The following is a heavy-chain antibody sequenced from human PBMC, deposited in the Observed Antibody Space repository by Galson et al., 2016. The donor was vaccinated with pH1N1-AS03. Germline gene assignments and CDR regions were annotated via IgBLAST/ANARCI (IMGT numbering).Heavy chain of an antibody. CDR2: IDQDGSEK. D-gene: IGHD3-10*01. Sequence: SLRLSCAASGFRFIDYWMTWVRQAPGKGLEWVANIDQDGSEKYYLDSVEGRFTISRDNAKNSLSLQMNSLRSEDTAVYVCTSGMVELDYWGQGTLVTVSS. V-gene: IGHV3-7*01. J-gene: IGHJ4*02. CDR1: GFRFIDYW. CDR3: TSGMVELDY.